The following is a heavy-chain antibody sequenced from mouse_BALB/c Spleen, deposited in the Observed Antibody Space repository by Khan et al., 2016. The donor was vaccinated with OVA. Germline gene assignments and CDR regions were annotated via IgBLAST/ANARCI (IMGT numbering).Heavy chain of an antibody. CDR1: GYSITSDYA. V-gene: IGHV3-2*02. Sequence: DVKLQESGPGLVKPSQSLSLTCTVTGYSITSDYAWNWIRQFPGKKLEWMGYISSSGSTNYNPALKSRNSITRDTSKNQFFLQLNSVTTEATATYYCARDGSRYNYAMDYWGQGTSVTVSS. J-gene: IGHJ4*01. CDR2: ISSSGST. CDR3: ARDGSRYNYAMDY. D-gene: IGHD2-3*01.